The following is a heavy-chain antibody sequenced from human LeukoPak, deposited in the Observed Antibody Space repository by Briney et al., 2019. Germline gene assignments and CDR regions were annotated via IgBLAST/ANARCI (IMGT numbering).Heavy chain of an antibody. D-gene: IGHD3-22*01. CDR2: ISTHGNYI. Sequence: GGSLRLSCAASGFTFSDYVMNWVGQAPGKGLEWVSYISTHGNYIYYADSLKGRFTISRDNAENSLFLQMNSLRAEDTAVYYCARGSYDSSGQFDYWGQGTLVTVSS. CDR3: ARGSYDSSGQFDY. CDR1: GFTFSDYV. V-gene: IGHV3-21*01. J-gene: IGHJ4*02.